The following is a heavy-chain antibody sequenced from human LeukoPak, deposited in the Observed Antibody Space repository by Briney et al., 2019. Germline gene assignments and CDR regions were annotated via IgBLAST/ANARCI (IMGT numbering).Heavy chain of an antibody. CDR1: GGTFSSYA. Sequence: SVKVSCKASGGTFSSYAISWVRQAPGQGLEWMGRIIPIFGTANYAQKFQGRVTITTDESTSTAYMELSSLRSEDTAAYYCAGLGDYSGNHYFDYWGQGTLVTVSS. CDR3: AGLGDYSGNHYFDY. CDR2: IIPIFGTA. V-gene: IGHV1-69*05. J-gene: IGHJ4*02. D-gene: IGHD4-23*01.